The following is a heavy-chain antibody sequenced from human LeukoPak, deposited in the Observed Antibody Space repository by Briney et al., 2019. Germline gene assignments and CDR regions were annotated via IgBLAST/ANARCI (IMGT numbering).Heavy chain of an antibody. V-gene: IGHV3-48*04. Sequence: GGSLRLSCAGSKFTFSSYSMSWVRQAPGKGLEWVSYISSTASSIYYADSVKGRFTISRDNAKNSLYLQMNSLRAEDTAVYYCARGIVGATFDYWGQGTLATVSS. CDR3: ARGIVGATFDY. CDR1: KFTFSSYS. D-gene: IGHD1-26*01. J-gene: IGHJ4*02. CDR2: ISSTASSI.